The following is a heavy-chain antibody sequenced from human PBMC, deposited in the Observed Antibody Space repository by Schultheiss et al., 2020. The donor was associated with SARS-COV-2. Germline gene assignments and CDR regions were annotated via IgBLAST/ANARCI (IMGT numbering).Heavy chain of an antibody. CDR2: ISYDGSNK. CDR1: GFTFNNYA. CDR3: ARRRNYYYYMDV. Sequence: GGSLRLSCAASGFTFNNYAMHWVRQAPGKGLEWVAVISYDGSNKYYADSVISRDNSKNTLYLQMNSLRAEDTAVYYCARRRNYYYYMDVWGKGTTVTVSS. V-gene: IGHV3-30*01. J-gene: IGHJ6*03.